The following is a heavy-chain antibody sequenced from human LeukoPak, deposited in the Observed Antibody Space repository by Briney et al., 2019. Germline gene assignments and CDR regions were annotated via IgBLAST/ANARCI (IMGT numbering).Heavy chain of an antibody. CDR1: GYTFTSYY. Sequence: ASVKVSCKASGYTFTSYYMHWVRQAPGQGLEWMGITNPSGGSTSYAQKFQGRVTMTRDTSTSTVYMELSSLRSEDTAVYYCARGYYGSGSPYYFDYWGQGTLVTVSS. CDR3: ARGYYGSGSPYYFDY. D-gene: IGHD3-10*01. CDR2: TNPSGGST. J-gene: IGHJ4*02. V-gene: IGHV1-46*01.